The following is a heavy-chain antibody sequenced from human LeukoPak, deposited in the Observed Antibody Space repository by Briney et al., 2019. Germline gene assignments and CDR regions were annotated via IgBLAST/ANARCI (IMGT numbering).Heavy chain of an antibody. D-gene: IGHD2-2*01. CDR1: GFTFSSYA. CDR3: AKYSQLLSGYYFDF. CDR2: ISGSGGSA. V-gene: IGHV3-23*01. Sequence: GGSLRLSCAASGFTFSSYAMTWVRQAPGKGLEWVSAISGSGGSAYYADSVKGRFTISRDNSKNTLYLQMNSLRAEDTAIYYCAKYSQLLSGYYFDFWGQGTLVTGSS. J-gene: IGHJ4*02.